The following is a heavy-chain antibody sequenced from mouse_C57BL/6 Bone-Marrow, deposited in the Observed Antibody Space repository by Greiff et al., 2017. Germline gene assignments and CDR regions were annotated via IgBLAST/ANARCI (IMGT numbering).Heavy chain of an antibody. CDR3: AIGGIRRRESRFAY. V-gene: IGHV1-64*01. Sequence: QVQLKQPGAELVKPGASVKLSCKASGYTFTSYWMHWVKQRPGQGLEWIGMIHPNSGSTNYNEKFKSKATLTVDKSSSTAYMQLSSLTSEDSAVYSWAIGGIRRRESRFAYWGQGALVTVSA. J-gene: IGHJ3*01. CDR1: GYTFTSYW. CDR2: IHPNSGST.